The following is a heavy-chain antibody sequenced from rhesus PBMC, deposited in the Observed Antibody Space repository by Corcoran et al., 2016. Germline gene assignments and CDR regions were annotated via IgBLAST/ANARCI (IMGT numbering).Heavy chain of an antibody. D-gene: IGHD1-7*02. J-gene: IGHJ6*01. CDR2: IIPLVGIT. Sequence: QVQLVQSGAEVKKPGASVKVSCKASGFTFGSYAISWVRQAPVQGLEWMGMIIPLVGITNDAEKGHGRGTITADTSTSTAYMELSSLRSEDTAVDYCARGLERRYYYGLDSWGQGVVVTVSS. CDR3: ARGLERRYYYGLDS. CDR1: GFTFGSYA. V-gene: IGHV1-198*02.